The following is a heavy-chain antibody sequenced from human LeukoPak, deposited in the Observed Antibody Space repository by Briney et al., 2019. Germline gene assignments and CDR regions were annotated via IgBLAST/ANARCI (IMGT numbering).Heavy chain of an antibody. CDR1: GYTFTGYY. Sequence: ASVKVSCKASGYTFTGYYMHWVRQAPGQGLEWMGWINPNSGGTNYAQEFQGRVTMTRDTSISTAYMELSRLRSDDTVVYYCARGGYCSSTSCLRGYYYYMDVWGKGTTVTVSS. D-gene: IGHD2-2*01. CDR2: INPNSGGT. J-gene: IGHJ6*03. V-gene: IGHV1-2*02. CDR3: ARGGYCSSTSCLRGYYYYMDV.